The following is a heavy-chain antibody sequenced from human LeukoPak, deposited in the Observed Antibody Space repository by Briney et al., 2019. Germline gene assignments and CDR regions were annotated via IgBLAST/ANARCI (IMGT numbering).Heavy chain of an antibody. D-gene: IGHD1-26*01. CDR2: IIPIFGTA. V-gene: IGHV1-69*13. CDR3: ARDRMALGARRAFDY. J-gene: IGHJ4*02. Sequence: SVKVSCKASGGTFSSYAIGWVRQAPGQGLEWMGGIIPIFGTANYAQKFQGRVTITADESTSTAYVELSSLRSEDTAVYYCARDRMALGARRAFDYWGQGTLVTVSS. CDR1: GGTFSSYA.